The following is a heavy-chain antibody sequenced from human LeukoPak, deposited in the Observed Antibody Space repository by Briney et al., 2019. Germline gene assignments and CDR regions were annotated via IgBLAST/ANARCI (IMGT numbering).Heavy chain of an antibody. CDR2: ISYDGSNK. J-gene: IGHJ4*02. CDR1: GFTSSSYA. CDR3: ASPKSPYSSSSYFDY. V-gene: IGHV3-30*04. Sequence: GGSLRLSCAASGFTSSSYAMHWVRQAPGKGLEWVGVISYDGSNKYYADSVKGRFTISRDNSKNTLYLQMNSLRAEDTAVYYCASPKSPYSSSSYFDYWGQGTLVTVSS. D-gene: IGHD6-6*01.